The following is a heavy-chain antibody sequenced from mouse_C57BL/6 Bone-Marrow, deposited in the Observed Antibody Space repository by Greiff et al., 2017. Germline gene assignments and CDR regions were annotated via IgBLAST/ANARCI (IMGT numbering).Heavy chain of an antibody. CDR1: GYSFTGYY. CDR3: ATLSTMVRGWFAY. J-gene: IGHJ3*01. V-gene: IGHV1-42*01. Sequence: VQLQQSGPELVKPGASVKISCKASGYSFTGYYMNWVKQSPEKSLEWIGEINPSTGGTTYNQKFKAKATLTVDKSSSTACMQLKSLTSDDSAVYYCATLSTMVRGWFAYWGQGTLVTVSA. D-gene: IGHD2-13*01. CDR2: INPSTGGT.